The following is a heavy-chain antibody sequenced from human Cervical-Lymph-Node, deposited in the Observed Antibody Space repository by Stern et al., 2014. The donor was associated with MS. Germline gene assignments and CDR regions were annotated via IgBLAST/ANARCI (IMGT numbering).Heavy chain of an antibody. Sequence: EVQLVESGGGLVKPGGSLRLSCAASGFTFSSYSMNWVRQAPGKGLEWVSSISSSSSYIYYADSVKGRFTISRDNAKNSLYLQMNSLRAEDTAVYYCASHYCSGGSCYHGVDYWGQGTLVTVSS. CDR3: ASHYCSGGSCYHGVDY. CDR1: GFTFSSYS. J-gene: IGHJ4*02. V-gene: IGHV3-21*01. CDR2: ISSSSSYI. D-gene: IGHD2-15*01.